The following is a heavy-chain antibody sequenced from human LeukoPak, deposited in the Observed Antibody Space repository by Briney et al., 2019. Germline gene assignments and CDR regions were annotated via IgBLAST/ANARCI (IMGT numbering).Heavy chain of an antibody. CDR3: AKQLFGKSDVDWFDP. D-gene: IGHD4-23*01. CDR2: LSGSGDSS. V-gene: IGHV3-23*01. CDR1: GLTFRRYA. Sequence: GGSLRLSCAASGLTFRRYAMSWVRQAPGKGLEGVSALSGSGDSSYYADSVKGRFTISRDNSKNTLYLQMNSLRVEDTAVYYCAKQLFGKSDVDWFDPWGQGTLVTVSS. J-gene: IGHJ5*02.